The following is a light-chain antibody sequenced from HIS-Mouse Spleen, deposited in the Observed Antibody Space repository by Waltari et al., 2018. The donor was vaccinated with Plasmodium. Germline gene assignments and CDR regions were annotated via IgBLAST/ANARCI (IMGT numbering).Light chain of an antibody. CDR1: ALPKKS. CDR3: YSTDSSGNHRV. V-gene: IGLV3-10*01. CDR2: EDS. J-gene: IGLJ3*02. Sequence: SYELTHPPSVSVSPGQTARTTRSGDALPKKSAYWYQTKSGQAPVLAIYEDSKRPPGIPGRFSGSSSGTMATLTISGAQVEDEADYYCYSTDSSGNHRVFGGGTKLTVL.